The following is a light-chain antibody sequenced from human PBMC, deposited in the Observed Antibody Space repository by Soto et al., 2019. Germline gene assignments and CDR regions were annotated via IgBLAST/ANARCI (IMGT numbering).Light chain of an antibody. CDR3: QQYNNWPPT. CDR1: QTVSSS. CDR2: DAS. Sequence: EIVMTQSPVTLSVSPGERATLSCRASQTVSSSLAWYQQKPGQAPRRLIYDASTRATGISGRFSGSGSGTEFTLTISTLQSEDFAVYYCQQYNNWPPTFGQGTKV. J-gene: IGKJ1*01. V-gene: IGKV3-15*01.